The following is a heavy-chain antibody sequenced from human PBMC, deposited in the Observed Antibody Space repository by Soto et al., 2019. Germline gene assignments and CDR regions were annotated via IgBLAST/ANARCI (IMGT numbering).Heavy chain of an antibody. Sequence: PGESLKISCKTSGYSFTGYWIGWVRQMPGKGLEWMGIVYPDDSETRYNPSFLGQVIISADKSSTTAYLHWNSLKASDSGMYYYARLSNNWFFYWCQGNLVTVAS. CDR2: VYPDDSET. J-gene: IGHJ4*02. D-gene: IGHD1-20*01. CDR3: ARLSNNWFFY. V-gene: IGHV5-51*01. CDR1: GYSFTGYW.